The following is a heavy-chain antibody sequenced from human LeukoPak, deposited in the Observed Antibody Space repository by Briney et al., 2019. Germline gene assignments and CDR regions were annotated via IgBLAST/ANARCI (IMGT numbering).Heavy chain of an antibody. CDR1: GSTFTGYY. CDR2: INPNSGGT. Sequence: ASVKVSCKASGSTFTGYYMHWMRQAHGPGLGLMGLINPNSGGTNYAQKFQGRVTMTRDTSISTAYMELSRLRSDDTAVYYCARVGPYGSGSSLFDYWGQGTLVTVSS. V-gene: IGHV1-2*02. CDR3: ARVGPYGSGSSLFDY. D-gene: IGHD3-10*01. J-gene: IGHJ4*02.